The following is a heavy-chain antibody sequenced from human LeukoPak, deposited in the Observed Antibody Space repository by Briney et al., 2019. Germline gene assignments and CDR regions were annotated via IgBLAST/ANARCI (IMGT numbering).Heavy chain of an antibody. J-gene: IGHJ4*02. CDR2: ISSSSSYT. CDR3: ARGPIYDILTGYYISYFDY. CDR1: GFTFSDYY. D-gene: IGHD3-9*01. Sequence: GGSLRPSCAASGFTFSDYYMSWIRQAPGKGLEWVSYISSSSSYTNYADSVKGRFTISRDNAKNSLYLQMNSLRAEETAVYYCARGPIYDILTGYYISYFDYWGQGTLVTVSS. V-gene: IGHV3-11*06.